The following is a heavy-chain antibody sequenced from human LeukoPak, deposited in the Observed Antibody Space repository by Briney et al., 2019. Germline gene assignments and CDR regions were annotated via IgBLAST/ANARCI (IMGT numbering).Heavy chain of an antibody. CDR2: ISSSSSYI. Sequence: GGSLRLSCAASGFTFSSYSMNWVRQAPGKGLEWVSSISSSSSYIYHADSVKGRFTISRDNAKNSLYLQMNSLRAEDTAVYYCARDPIAVAGKVFDYWGQGTLVTVSS. D-gene: IGHD6-19*01. CDR1: GFTFSSYS. CDR3: ARDPIAVAGKVFDY. V-gene: IGHV3-21*03. J-gene: IGHJ4*02.